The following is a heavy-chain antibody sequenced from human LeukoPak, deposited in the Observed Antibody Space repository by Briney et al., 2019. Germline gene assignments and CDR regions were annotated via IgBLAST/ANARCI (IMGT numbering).Heavy chain of an antibody. CDR2: IYSGGST. V-gene: IGHV3-53*04. CDR1: GFTVSGNY. J-gene: IGHJ4*02. D-gene: IGHD3-16*01. Sequence: GGSLRLSCAASGFTVSGNYMSWVRQAPGKGLEWVSVIYSGGSTYYADSVKGRFTISRHNSKNTLYLQMNSLRAEDTAVYYCASPEITFGGVLPLNYWGQGTLVTVSS. CDR3: ASPEITFGGVLPLNY.